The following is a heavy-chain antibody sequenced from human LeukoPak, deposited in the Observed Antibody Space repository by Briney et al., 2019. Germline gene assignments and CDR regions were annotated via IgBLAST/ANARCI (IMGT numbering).Heavy chain of an antibody. CDR2: IIPIFGTA. D-gene: IGHD3-22*01. J-gene: IGHJ4*02. CDR3: ASAYYYDSSGPTKSDY. CDR1: GGTFSSYA. V-gene: IGHV1-69*13. Sequence: GASVKVSCKASGGTFSSYAISWVRQAPGQGLEWMGGIIPIFGTANYAQKFQGRVTITADESTSTAYMELSSLRSEDTAVYYCASAYYYDSSGPTKSDYWGQGTLVTVSS.